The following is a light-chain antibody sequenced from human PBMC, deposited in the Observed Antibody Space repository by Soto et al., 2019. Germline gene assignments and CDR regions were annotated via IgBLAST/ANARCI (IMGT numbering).Light chain of an antibody. J-gene: IGLJ1*01. Sequence: QSAPTQPASVSGSPGQSITISCTGTSSGVGSYNLVSWYQQHPGKAPKLMIYEGDKRPSGVSNRFSASKSGNTASLTISGLHTEDEADYYCCSYAASRTYVFGTGTKLTVL. CDR1: SSGVGSYNL. V-gene: IGLV2-23*01. CDR2: EGD. CDR3: CSYAASRTYV.